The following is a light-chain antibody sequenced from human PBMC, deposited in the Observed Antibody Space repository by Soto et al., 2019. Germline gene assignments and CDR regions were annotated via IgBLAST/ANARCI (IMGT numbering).Light chain of an antibody. V-gene: IGLV2-8*01. CDR1: SSDVGGYKY. CDR2: EVN. J-gene: IGLJ1*01. CDR3: RSYACIKNLGV. Sequence: QSALTQPPSASGSPGQSVTISCTGTSSDVGGYKYVSWYQQHPGKAPKLMIFEVNKRPSGVPDRFAGSKSGNTASLTVSGLQAEDEADYYCRSYACIKNLGVFGTGTKLNGL.